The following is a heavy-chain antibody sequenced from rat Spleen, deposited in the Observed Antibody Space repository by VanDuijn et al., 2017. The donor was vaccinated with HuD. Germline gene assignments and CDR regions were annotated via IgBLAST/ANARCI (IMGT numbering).Heavy chain of an antibody. CDR3: ARDYSNFFPYWYFDF. CDR2: INTGSGGT. Sequence: QVQLQQSGAELAKPGSSVKISCKASGYTFTSYFITWIKQTTGRGLEYIGYINTGSGGTTYNEKFKGKATLTVDKSSSTAFMQLSSLTPDDSAVYYCARDYSNFFPYWYFDFWGPGTMVTVSS. J-gene: IGHJ1*01. D-gene: IGHD1-2*01. CDR1: GYTFTSYF. V-gene: IGHV1-43*01.